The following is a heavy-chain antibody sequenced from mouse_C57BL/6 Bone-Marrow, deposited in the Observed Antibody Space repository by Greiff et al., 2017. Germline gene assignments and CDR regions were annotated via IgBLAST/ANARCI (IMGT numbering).Heavy chain of an antibody. D-gene: IGHD3-2*02. J-gene: IGHJ3*01. Sequence: QLQLQQSGAELARPGASVQLSCKASGYTFTSYGISWVKQRPGQGLEWIGEIYPRSGNTYYNEKVQGKATMSADKSSSTAYMELRSLTSGDSAGYFCAGFRSSWFAYWGQGTLVTVSA. CDR2: IYPRSGNT. CDR1: GYTFTSYG. V-gene: IGHV1-81*01. CDR3: AGFRSSWFAY.